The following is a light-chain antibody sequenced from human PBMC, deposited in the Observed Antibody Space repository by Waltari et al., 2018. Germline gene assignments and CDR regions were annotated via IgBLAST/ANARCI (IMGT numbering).Light chain of an antibody. J-gene: IGLJ2*01. V-gene: IGLV2-11*01. CDR1: TSDVGDYNF. CDR2: DVT. CDR3: CSYAGRYNLV. Sequence: QSALTQPRSVSGSPGQSVTIPCTGTTSDVGDYNFVSWYQQHPGKAPKLMIYDVTKRPSGVPDRFSGSKSGNTASLTISGLQAEDEADYYCCSYAGRYNLVFGGGTMLTVL.